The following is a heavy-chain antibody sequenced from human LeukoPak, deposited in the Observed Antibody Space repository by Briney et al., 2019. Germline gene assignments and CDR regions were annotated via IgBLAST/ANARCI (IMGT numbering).Heavy chain of an antibody. D-gene: IGHD3-10*01. Sequence: PGGSLRLSCAASGFTVSSNYMSWVRQAPGKGLEWISVIYSGGSTYYADSVKGRFTISRDNSKNTLYLQMNSLRAEDTAVYYCARGSRFGELLLDYWGQGTLVTVSS. V-gene: IGHV3-53*01. CDR1: GFTVSSNY. J-gene: IGHJ4*02. CDR2: IYSGGST. CDR3: ARGSRFGELLLDY.